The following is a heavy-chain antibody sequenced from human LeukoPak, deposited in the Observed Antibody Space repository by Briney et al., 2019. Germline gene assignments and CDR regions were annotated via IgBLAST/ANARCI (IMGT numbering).Heavy chain of an antibody. J-gene: IGHJ3*02. D-gene: IGHD5-12*01. CDR1: GFTFRSYA. CDR2: ISDSGTGT. CDR3: AKNWGATIYYAFDI. V-gene: IGHV3-23*01. Sequence: GGSLRLSCAASGFTFRSYAMSWVRQAPGKGLEWVSGISDSGTGTYNADSVKGRFTISRDNSKNTLYLQMNSLRAEDTAVYYCAKNWGATIYYAFDIWGQGTMVTVSS.